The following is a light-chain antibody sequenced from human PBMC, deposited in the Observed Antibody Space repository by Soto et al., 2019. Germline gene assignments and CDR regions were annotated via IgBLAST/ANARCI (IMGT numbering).Light chain of an antibody. CDR2: DAS. CDR3: QQRSNWPRT. CDR1: QSVSSY. V-gene: IGKV3-11*01. J-gene: IGKJ4*01. Sequence: EIVLTQSPATLSLSPGERATLSCRASQSVSSYLAWYQQKPGQAPRLLLYDASNRATGNPARFSGSASGTDSTLTISSREPDDVAVYYCQQRSNWPRTFGGGTKVEIK.